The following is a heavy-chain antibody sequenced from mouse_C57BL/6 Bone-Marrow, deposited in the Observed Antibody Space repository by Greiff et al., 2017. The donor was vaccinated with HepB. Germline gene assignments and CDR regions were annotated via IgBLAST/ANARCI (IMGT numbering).Heavy chain of an antibody. CDR1: GFTFSSYA. CDR2: ISDGGSYT. Sequence: EVQLVESGGGLVKPGGSLKLSCAASGFTFSSYAMSWVRQTPEKRLEWVATISDGGSYTYYPDNVKGRFTISRDNAKNNLYLQMSHLKSEDTAMYYCARDFITTVVADYYAMDYWGQGTSVTVSS. V-gene: IGHV5-4*01. D-gene: IGHD1-1*01. J-gene: IGHJ4*01. CDR3: ARDFITTVVADYYAMDY.